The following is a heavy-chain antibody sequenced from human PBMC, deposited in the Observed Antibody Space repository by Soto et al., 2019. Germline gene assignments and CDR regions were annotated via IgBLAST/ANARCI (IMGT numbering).Heavy chain of an antibody. CDR3: ARDSPPIAY. CDR1: GFTFSSYS. J-gene: IGHJ4*02. V-gene: IGHV3-48*01. CDR2: ISSSSSTI. Sequence: GGSLRLSCAASGFTFSSYSMNWVRQAPGKGLEWVSYISSSSSTIYYADPVKGRFTISRDNAKNSLYLQMNSLRAEDTAVYYCARDSPPIAYWGQGTLVTVSS.